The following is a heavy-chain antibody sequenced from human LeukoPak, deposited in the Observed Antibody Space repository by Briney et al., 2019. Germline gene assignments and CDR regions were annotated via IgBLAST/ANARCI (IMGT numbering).Heavy chain of an antibody. V-gene: IGHV1-2*02. CDR3: TRTAAAGTSQFYMRPFDP. Sequence: ASVKVSCKASGYTFTGYYMHWVRQAPGQGLEWMGWTNPNSGGTNYAQKFQGRVTMTRDTSISTAYMELSRLRSDDTAVYYCTRTAAAGTSQFYMRPFDPWGQGTLVTVSS. D-gene: IGHD6-13*01. CDR2: TNPNSGGT. CDR1: GYTFTGYY. J-gene: IGHJ5*02.